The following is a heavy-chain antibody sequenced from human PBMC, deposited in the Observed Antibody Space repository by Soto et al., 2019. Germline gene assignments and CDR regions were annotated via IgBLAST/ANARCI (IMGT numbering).Heavy chain of an antibody. J-gene: IGHJ6*02. V-gene: IGHV4-4*02. CDR3: ARVSGSYYYGIDV. CDR2: IYHSGST. Sequence: SETLSLTCAVSGGSISSSNWWSWVRQPPGKGLEWIGEIYHSGSTNYNPSLKSRVTISVDKSKNQFSLKLSSVTAADTAVYYCARVSGSYYYGIDVRGQRTTVTVSS. D-gene: IGHD5-12*01. CDR1: GGSISSSNW.